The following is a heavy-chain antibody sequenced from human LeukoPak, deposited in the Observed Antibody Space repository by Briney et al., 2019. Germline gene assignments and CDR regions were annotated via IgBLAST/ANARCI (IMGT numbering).Heavy chain of an antibody. D-gene: IGHD3-22*01. CDR1: GFTFSGSA. Sequence: TGGSLILSCAASGFTFSGSAMHWVRQASGKGLEWVGRIRSKANSYATAYAASVKGRFTISRDDSKNTAYLQMNSLKTEDTAVYYCTRHPRPHYYDSSGYYGDAFDIWGQGTMVTVSS. J-gene: IGHJ3*02. CDR3: TRHPRPHYYDSSGYYGDAFDI. CDR2: IRSKANSYAT. V-gene: IGHV3-73*01.